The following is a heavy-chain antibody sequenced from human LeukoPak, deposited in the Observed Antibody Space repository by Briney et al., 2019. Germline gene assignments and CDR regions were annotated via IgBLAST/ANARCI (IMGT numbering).Heavy chain of an antibody. CDR3: ARGQWEIRFDP. J-gene: IGHJ5*02. CDR2: INHSGST. CDR1: GGSFSDYY. D-gene: IGHD1-26*01. Sequence: PSETLSLTCAVCGGSFSDYYWSWIRQPPGKGLEWIGEINHSGSTNYNPSLKSRVTISVDTSKNQFSLKLNSVTAADTAVYYCARGQWEIRFDPWGQGTLVTVSS. V-gene: IGHV4-34*01.